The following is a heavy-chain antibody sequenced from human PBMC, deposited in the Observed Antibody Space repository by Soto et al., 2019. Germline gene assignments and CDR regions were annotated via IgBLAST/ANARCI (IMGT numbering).Heavy chain of an antibody. Sequence: HPGGSLRLSCAASGFSFSSYWVHWVRQAPGKGLVWVSRISGDGSSTSYADSVKGRFTISRDNAENTLYLQMNSLRAEDTAVYYCVRGHNYAADYWGQGTLVTVSS. CDR2: ISGDGSST. CDR1: GFSFSSYW. J-gene: IGHJ4*02. CDR3: VRGHNYAADY. V-gene: IGHV3-74*01. D-gene: IGHD4-4*01.